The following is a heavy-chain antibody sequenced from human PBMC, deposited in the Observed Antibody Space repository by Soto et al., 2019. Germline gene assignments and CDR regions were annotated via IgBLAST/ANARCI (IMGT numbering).Heavy chain of an antibody. Sequence: GGSLRLSCAASGFTFSSYAMSWVRQAPGKGLEWVSAISGSGGSTYYADSVKGRFTISRDNSKNTLYLQMNSLRAEDTAVYYCAKDRNPYSSSWYFDYWGQGTLVTVSS. J-gene: IGHJ4*02. CDR2: ISGSGGST. CDR3: AKDRNPYSSSWYFDY. CDR1: GFTFSSYA. V-gene: IGHV3-23*01. D-gene: IGHD6-13*01.